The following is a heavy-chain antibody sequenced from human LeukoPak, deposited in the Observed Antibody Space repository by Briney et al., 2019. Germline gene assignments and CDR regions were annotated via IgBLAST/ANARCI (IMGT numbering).Heavy chain of an antibody. J-gene: IGHJ5*02. CDR2: INHSGST. V-gene: IGHV4-34*01. CDR3: ARLTTVTTSWFDP. D-gene: IGHD4-17*01. Sequence: SETLSLTCAVYGGSFSGYYWSWIRQPPGKGLEWIGEINHSGSTNYNPSLKSRVTISVDTSKNQFSLKLSSVTAADTAMYYCARLTTVTTSWFDPWGQGILVTVSS. CDR1: GGSFSGYY.